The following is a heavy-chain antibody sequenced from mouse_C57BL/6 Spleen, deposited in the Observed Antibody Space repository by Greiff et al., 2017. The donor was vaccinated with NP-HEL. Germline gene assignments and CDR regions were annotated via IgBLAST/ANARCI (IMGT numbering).Heavy chain of an antibody. CDR2: INPGSGGT. CDR3: ARSGSNYGYFDV. CDR1: GYAFTNYL. J-gene: IGHJ1*03. V-gene: IGHV1-54*01. Sequence: VQLQQSGAELVRPGTSVKVSCKASGYAFTNYLIEWVKQRPGQGLEWIGVINPGSGGTNYNEKFKGKATLTADKSSSTAYMQLSSLTSEDSAVYFCARSGSNYGYFDVWGTGTTVTVSS. D-gene: IGHD2-5*01.